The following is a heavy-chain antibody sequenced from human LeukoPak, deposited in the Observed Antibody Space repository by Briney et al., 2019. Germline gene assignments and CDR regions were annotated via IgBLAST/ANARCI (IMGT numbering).Heavy chain of an antibody. CDR2: IIPIFGTA. CDR3: ACSGSYSRQHYFDY. J-gene: IGHJ4*03. D-gene: IGHD1-26*01. V-gene: IGHV1-69*05. Sequence: SVKVSCKASGYTFTSYYMHWVRQAPGQGLEWMGGIIPIFGTANYAQKFQGRVTITTDESTSTAYMELSSLRSEDTAVYYCACSGSYSRQHYFDYWGQGTMVTVSS. CDR1: GYTFTSYY.